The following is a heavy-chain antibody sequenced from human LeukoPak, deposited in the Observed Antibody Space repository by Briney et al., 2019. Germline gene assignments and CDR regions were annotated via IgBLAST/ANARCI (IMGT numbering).Heavy chain of an antibody. V-gene: IGHV4-59*11. CDR1: GGSIRSHY. CDR2: IYYTGST. J-gene: IGHJ4*02. D-gene: IGHD1-26*01. Sequence: SETLSLTCSVSGGSIRSHYWNWIRQPPGKGLEWLGHIYYTGSTYYNPSLKSRVTISVDTSKNQFSLRLSSVTAADTAVYYCARERWEGGSFVMGFDYWGQEALVTVSS. CDR3: ARERWEGGSFVMGFDY.